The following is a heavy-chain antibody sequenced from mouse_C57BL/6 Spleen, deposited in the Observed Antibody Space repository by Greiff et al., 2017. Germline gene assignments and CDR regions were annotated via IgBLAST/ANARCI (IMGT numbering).Heavy chain of an antibody. CDR3: ARGGRGYFDV. V-gene: IGHV1-69*01. J-gene: IGHJ1*03. Sequence: QVQLQQSGAELVMPGASVKLSCKASGYTFTSYWMHWVKQRPGQGLEWIGEIDPSDSYTNYNQKFKGKSTLTVDKSSSTAYMQLSSLTSEDSAVYYCARGGRGYFDVWGTGTTVTVSS. CDR2: IDPSDSYT. D-gene: IGHD3-3*01. CDR1: GYTFTSYW.